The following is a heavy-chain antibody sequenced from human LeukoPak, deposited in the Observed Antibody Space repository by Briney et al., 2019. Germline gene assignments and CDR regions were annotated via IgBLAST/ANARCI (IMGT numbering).Heavy chain of an antibody. CDR1: GFTFSSYE. CDR3: ASSTPLTSFGY. J-gene: IGHJ4*02. D-gene: IGHD3-10*01. Sequence: PGGSLRLSCAAPGFTFSSYEMNWVRQAPGKGLEWVSYISSSGSTIYYADSVKGRFTISRDNAKNSLYLQMNSLRAEDTAVYYCASSTPLTSFGYWGRGTLVTVSS. V-gene: IGHV3-48*03. CDR2: ISSSGSTI.